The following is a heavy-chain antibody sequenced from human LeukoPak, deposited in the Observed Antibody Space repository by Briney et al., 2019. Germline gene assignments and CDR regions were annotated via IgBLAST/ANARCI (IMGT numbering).Heavy chain of an antibody. CDR2: VNHRGST. Sequence: MASETLSLTCAVHGGSLSGNYWNWIRQPPAKGLEWIGEVNHRGSTNYNPSLKSRVTISVDKSKNQFSLKLSSVTAADTAVYYCARAPTGDNWFDPWGQGTLVTVSS. J-gene: IGHJ5*02. D-gene: IGHD4-17*01. CDR1: GGSLSGNY. V-gene: IGHV4-34*01. CDR3: ARAPTGDNWFDP.